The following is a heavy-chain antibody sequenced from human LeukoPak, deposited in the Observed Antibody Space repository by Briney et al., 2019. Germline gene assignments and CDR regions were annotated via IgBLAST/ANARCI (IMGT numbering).Heavy chain of an antibody. V-gene: IGHV3-21*01. CDR2: ISSSSTYI. CDR3: ARGPYDFWSGYQDY. D-gene: IGHD3-3*01. CDR1: GFTFSSYS. Sequence: GGPLRLSCAASGFTFSSYSMNWVRQAPGKGLEWVSSISSSSTYIYYADSVKGRFTISRDNAKNSLYLQMNSLRAEDTAVYYCARGPYDFWSGYQDYWGQGTLVTVSS. J-gene: IGHJ4*02.